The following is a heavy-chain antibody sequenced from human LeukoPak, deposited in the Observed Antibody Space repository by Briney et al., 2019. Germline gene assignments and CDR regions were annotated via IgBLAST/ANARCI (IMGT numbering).Heavy chain of an antibody. J-gene: IGHJ3*02. Sequence: SETLSLTCTVSGGSISSGSYYWSWIRQPPGKGLEWIGYIYYSGSTNYNPSLKSRVTISVDTSKNQFSLKLSSVTAADTAVYYCARRIGSGYRVGQDAFDIWGQGTMVTVSS. CDR3: ARRIGSGYRVGQDAFDI. D-gene: IGHD3-22*01. V-gene: IGHV4-61*01. CDR1: GGSISSGSYY. CDR2: IYYSGST.